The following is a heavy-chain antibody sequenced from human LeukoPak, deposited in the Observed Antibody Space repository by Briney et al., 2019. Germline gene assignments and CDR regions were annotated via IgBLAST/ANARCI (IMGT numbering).Heavy chain of an antibody. CDR3: ARHRQYDVDVFDF. V-gene: IGHV4-59*08. D-gene: IGHD2/OR15-2a*01. CDR1: GGSINSYY. CDR2: MFYSGST. Sequence: SETLSLTCIVSGGSINSYYWSWIRQPPGKGLEWIGYMFYSGSTKYNPSLKSRATISVDTSKNQFSLRLTSVTAADTAVYYCARHRQYDVDVFDFWGQGTMVIVSS. J-gene: IGHJ3*01.